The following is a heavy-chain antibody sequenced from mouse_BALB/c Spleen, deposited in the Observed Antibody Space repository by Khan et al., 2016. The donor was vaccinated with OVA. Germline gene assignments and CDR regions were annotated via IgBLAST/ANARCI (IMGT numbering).Heavy chain of an antibody. J-gene: IGHJ2*01. D-gene: IGHD2-10*02. Sequence: EVQLQESGPGLVKPSQSLSLTCTVTGYSITSDYAWNWIRQFPGNKLEWMGHISYSGNTKYNPSLKSRISVTRDTSKNQIFLQLNSVTAEDTATYYCARVYGGDFDDWGQGTTLTVSS. CDR2: ISYSGNT. CDR3: ARVYGGDFDD. CDR1: GYSITSDYA. V-gene: IGHV3-2*02.